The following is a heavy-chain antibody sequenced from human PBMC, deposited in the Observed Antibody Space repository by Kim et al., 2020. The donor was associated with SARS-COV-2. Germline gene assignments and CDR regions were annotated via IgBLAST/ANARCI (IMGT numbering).Heavy chain of an antibody. CDR1: GFTVSSNY. Sequence: GGSLRLSCAASGFTVSSNYMSWVRQAPGKGLEWVSVIYSGGSTYYADSVKGRFTISRHNSKNTLYLQMNSLRAEDTAVYYCARSTSDYCSGGSCYQASGYYYGMDVWGQGTTVTVSS. CDR2: IYSGGST. V-gene: IGHV3-53*04. CDR3: ARSTSDYCSGGSCYQASGYYYGMDV. J-gene: IGHJ6*02. D-gene: IGHD2-15*01.